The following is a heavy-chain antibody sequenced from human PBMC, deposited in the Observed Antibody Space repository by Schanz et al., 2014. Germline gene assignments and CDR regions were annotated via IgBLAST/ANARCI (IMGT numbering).Heavy chain of an antibody. CDR2: INTGGDST. CDR3: ARWFLIRGVILDS. Sequence: EVQLVESGGGVVQPGRSLRLSCAASGFTFSTYAMAWVRQAPGKGLEWVSSINTGGDSTYYADSVKGRFTISRDNSRDTVYLQMNSLRADDTAMYYCARWFLIRGVILDSGGQGTLVTVSS. V-gene: IGHV3-23*04. J-gene: IGHJ4*02. D-gene: IGHD3-10*01. CDR1: GFTFSTYA.